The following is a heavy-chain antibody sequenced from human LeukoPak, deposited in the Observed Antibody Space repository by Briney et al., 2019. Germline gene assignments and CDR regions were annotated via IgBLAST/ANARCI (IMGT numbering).Heavy chain of an antibody. CDR1: GFTFSSYS. CDR2: ISSSGSYI. Sequence: KPGGSLRLSCAVSGFTFSSYSMNWVRQAPGKGLEWVSSISSSGSYIYYADSVKGRFTISRDNAKNSLYLQMNSLRAEDTAVYYCARDQGSGWYYFDYWGQGTLVTVSS. V-gene: IGHV3-21*01. CDR3: ARDQGSGWYYFDY. D-gene: IGHD6-19*01. J-gene: IGHJ4*02.